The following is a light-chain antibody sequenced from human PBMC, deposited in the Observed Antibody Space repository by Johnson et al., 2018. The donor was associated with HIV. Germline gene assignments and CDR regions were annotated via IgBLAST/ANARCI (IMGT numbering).Light chain of an antibody. Sequence: QSVLTQPPSVSAAPGQKVTISCSVSSSNIGNNYVSWYQQLPGTAPKLLIYENNKRPSGIPDRFSGSKSGTSATLGITGLQTGDEADYYCGTGDSSLSAGVFGTGTKVTVL. CDR3: GTGDSSLSAGV. J-gene: IGLJ1*01. V-gene: IGLV1-51*01. CDR2: ENN. CDR1: SSNIGNNY.